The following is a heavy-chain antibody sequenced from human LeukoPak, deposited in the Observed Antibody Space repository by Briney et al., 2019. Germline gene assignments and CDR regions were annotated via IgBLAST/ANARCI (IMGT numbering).Heavy chain of an antibody. CDR1: GFTFSSYA. CDR2: ISGTGGSI. CDR3: AKDPHYSSSWYWFDP. J-gene: IGHJ5*02. V-gene: IGHV3-23*01. D-gene: IGHD6-13*01. Sequence: GGSLRLSCAASGFTFSSYAMSWVRQAPRKGLEWVSGISGTGGSIHYADSVKGRFTISRDNSKTTLYLQMNSLRVEDTAVYYCAKDPHYSSSWYWFDPWGQGTLVTVSS.